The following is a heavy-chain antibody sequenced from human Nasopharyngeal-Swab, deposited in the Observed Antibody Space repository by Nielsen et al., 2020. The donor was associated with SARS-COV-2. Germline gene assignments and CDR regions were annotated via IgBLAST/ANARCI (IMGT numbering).Heavy chain of an antibody. CDR3: AREGYYDSSGYSYFDY. D-gene: IGHD3-22*01. J-gene: IGHJ4*02. Sequence: GESLKISCAASGFTLSSYWMHWVRQAPGKGLVWVSRINSDGSSTSYADSVKGRFTISRDNAKNTLYLQMNSLRAEDTAVYYCAREGYYDSSGYSYFDYWGQGTLVTVSS. V-gene: IGHV3-74*01. CDR1: GFTLSSYW. CDR2: INSDGSST.